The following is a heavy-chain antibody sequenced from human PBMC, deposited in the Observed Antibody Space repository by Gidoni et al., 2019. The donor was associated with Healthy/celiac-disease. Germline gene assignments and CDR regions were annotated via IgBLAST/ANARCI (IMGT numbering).Heavy chain of an antibody. Sequence: QVQLVQSGAEVKKPGASVQVSCKASGYTFTSYAMHWVRQAPGQRLEWMGWINAGNGNTKYSQKFQGRVTITRDTSASTAYMELSSLRSEDTAVYYCARDKTSSSWFNFDYWGQGTLVTVSS. D-gene: IGHD6-13*01. CDR2: INAGNGNT. CDR3: ARDKTSSSWFNFDY. J-gene: IGHJ4*02. CDR1: GYTFTSYA. V-gene: IGHV1-3*01.